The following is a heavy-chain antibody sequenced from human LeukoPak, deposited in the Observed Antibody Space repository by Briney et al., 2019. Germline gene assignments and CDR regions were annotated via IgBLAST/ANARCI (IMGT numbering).Heavy chain of an antibody. D-gene: IGHD6-19*01. CDR3: ARHDAAAVVEY. Sequence: PSETLSLNCTVSGCSISSHTYYWGWIRQAPGKGLEWIGSIYYSGNTYYTPSLKSRVTISVDTSKNQFSLELRSVIAAVYYCARHDAAAVVEYWGQGTLVTVSS. J-gene: IGHJ4*02. V-gene: IGHV4-39*01. CDR2: IYYSGNT. CDR1: GCSISSHTYY.